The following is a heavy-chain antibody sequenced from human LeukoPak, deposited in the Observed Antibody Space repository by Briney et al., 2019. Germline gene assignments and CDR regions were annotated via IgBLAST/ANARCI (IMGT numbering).Heavy chain of an antibody. CDR1: GFTFSSYS. CDR3: ARVYSGSYGAFDI. D-gene: IGHD1-26*01. J-gene: IGHJ3*02. CDR2: ISSSSSYI. V-gene: IGHV3-21*01. Sequence: PGGSLRLSCAASGFTFSSYSMNWVRQAPGKGLEWVSSISSSSSYIYYADSVKGRFTISRDNAKNSLYLQMNSLRAEDTAVYYCARVYSGSYGAFDIWGQGTMVTVSS.